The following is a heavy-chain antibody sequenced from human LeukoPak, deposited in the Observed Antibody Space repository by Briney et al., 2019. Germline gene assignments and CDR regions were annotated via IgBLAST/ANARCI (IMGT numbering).Heavy chain of an antibody. CDR3: AKVKSSIVVVITSTYYFDY. V-gene: IGHV3-23*01. J-gene: IGHJ4*02. Sequence: GGSLRLSCAASGFTFSSYAMSWVRQAPGKGLEWVSAISGSGGSTYYADSVKGRFTISRDNSKNTLYLQMNSLRAEDTAVYYCAKVKSSIVVVITSTYYFDYWAQGTLVTVSS. D-gene: IGHD3-22*01. CDR2: ISGSGGST. CDR1: GFTFSSYA.